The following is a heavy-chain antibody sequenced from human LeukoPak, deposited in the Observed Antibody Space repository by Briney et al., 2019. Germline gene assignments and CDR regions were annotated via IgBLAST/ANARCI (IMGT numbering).Heavy chain of an antibody. CDR3: ARDPPLYSGYDLGNY. Sequence: PSETLSLTCTVSGGSISSYYWSWIRQPPVKGLEWIGRIYTSGSTNYNPSLKSRVTMSVDTSKNQFSLKLSSVTAADTAVYYCARDPPLYSGYDLGNYWGQGTLVTVSS. V-gene: IGHV4-4*07. D-gene: IGHD5-12*01. CDR2: IYTSGST. CDR1: GGSISSYY. J-gene: IGHJ4*02.